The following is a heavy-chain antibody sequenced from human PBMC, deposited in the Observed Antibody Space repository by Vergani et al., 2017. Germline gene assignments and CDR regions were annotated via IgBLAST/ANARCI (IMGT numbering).Heavy chain of an antibody. J-gene: IGHJ6*03. CDR1: GFTFSSYG. D-gene: IGHD3-3*01. Sequence: QVQLVESGGCVVQPGRSLRLSCAASGFTFSSYGMHWVRQAPGKGLEWVAVISYDGSNKYYADSVKGRFTISRDNSKNTLYLQMNSLRAEDTAVYYCAKSGCPQDFWSGYYYYYMAVWGKGTTVTVSS. CDR2: ISYDGSNK. CDR3: AKSGCPQDFWSGYYYYYMAV. V-gene: IGHV3-30*18.